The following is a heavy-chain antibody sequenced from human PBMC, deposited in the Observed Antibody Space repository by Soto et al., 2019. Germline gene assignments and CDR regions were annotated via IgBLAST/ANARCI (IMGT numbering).Heavy chain of an antibody. CDR1: GYTFTNYA. V-gene: IGHV1-3*01. Sequence: ASVKVSCKASGYTFTNYAMHWVRQAPGQRLEWMGWINAGNGNTKYSQKFQGRVAITRDTSASTAYMELSSLRSEDTAVYYCARVSGYYLPDYWGQGTLVTVSS. CDR2: INAGNGNT. J-gene: IGHJ4*02. CDR3: ARVSGYYLPDY. D-gene: IGHD5-12*01.